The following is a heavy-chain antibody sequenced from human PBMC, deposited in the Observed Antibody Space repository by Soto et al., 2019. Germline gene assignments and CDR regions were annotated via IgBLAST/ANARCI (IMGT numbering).Heavy chain of an antibody. CDR1: GYSFTSYW. J-gene: IGHJ6*02. D-gene: IGHD6-25*01. CDR3: ARFPAGVDHYSYYGMDV. CDR2: IDPSDSYT. Sequence: GESLKISCKGSGYSFTSYWISWVRQMPGKGLEWMGRIDPSDSYTNYSPSFQGHVTISADKSISTAYLQWSSLKASDTAMYYCARFPAGVDHYSYYGMDVWGQGXTVTVYS. V-gene: IGHV5-10-1*01.